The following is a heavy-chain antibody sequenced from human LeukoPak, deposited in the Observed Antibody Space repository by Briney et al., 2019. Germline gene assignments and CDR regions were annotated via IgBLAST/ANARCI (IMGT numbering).Heavy chain of an antibody. CDR2: INTYGTVT. CDR1: GFTFSKYW. CDR3: ATKQWLAPPPDS. V-gene: IGHV3-74*01. J-gene: IGHJ4*02. D-gene: IGHD6-19*01. Sequence: GGSLRLSCAASGFTFSKYWMLWVRQAPGKGLESVSRINTYGTVTTYADSVKGRFTVSRDNADNIMFRQMNSVRDEDTAVYYCATKQWLAPPPDSWGQGTPVTVSS.